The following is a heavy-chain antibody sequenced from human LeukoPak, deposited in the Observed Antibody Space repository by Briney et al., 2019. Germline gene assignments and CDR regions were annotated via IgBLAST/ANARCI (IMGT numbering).Heavy chain of an antibody. V-gene: IGHV3-21*01. CDR2: ISSSSSYI. CDR3: ARGGDYYDSGSDYFDY. D-gene: IGHD3-10*01. J-gene: IGHJ4*02. CDR1: GFTFSSYS. Sequence: PGGSLRLSCAASGFTFSSYSMNWVRQAPGKGLEWVSSISSSSSYIYYADSVKGRFTISRDNAKNSLYLQMNSLRAEDTAVYYCARGGDYYDSGSDYFDYWGQGTLVTVSS.